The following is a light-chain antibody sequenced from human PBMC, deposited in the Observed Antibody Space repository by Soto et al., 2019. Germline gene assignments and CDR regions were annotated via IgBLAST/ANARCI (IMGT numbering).Light chain of an antibody. CDR3: QQYNSYSPET. V-gene: IGKV1-5*03. J-gene: IGKJ1*01. Sequence: DIQRTQSPSTLSASVGDRVTITCRASHSISSWLAWYHQKPGKAPKLLIYRASSLETGVPSRFSGSGSGTEFTLTISSLQPDDFATYYCQQYNSYSPETFGQGTKVDIK. CDR2: RAS. CDR1: HSISSW.